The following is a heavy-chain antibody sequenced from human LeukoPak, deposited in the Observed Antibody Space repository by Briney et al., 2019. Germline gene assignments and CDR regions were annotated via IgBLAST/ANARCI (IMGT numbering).Heavy chain of an antibody. CDR1: GGSISSYY. J-gene: IGHJ6*03. CDR2: INHSGST. CDR3: ARGRSGYYRRGSYYYMDV. V-gene: IGHV4-34*01. D-gene: IGHD3-3*01. Sequence: SETLSLTCTVSGGSISSYYWSWIRQPPGKGLEWIGEINHSGSTNYNPSLKSRVTISVDTSKNQFSLKLSSVTAADTAVYYCARGRSGYYRRGSYYYMDVWGKGTTVTVSS.